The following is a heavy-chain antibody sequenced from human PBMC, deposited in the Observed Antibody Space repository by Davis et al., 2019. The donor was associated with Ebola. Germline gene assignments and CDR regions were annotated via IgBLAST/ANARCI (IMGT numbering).Heavy chain of an antibody. D-gene: IGHD1-26*01. J-gene: IGHJ4*02. V-gene: IGHV3-9*01. CDR1: GFTFDDYA. Sequence: SLKISCAASGFTFDDYAMHWVRQAPGKGLEWVSGISWNSGSIGYADSVKGRFTISRDNAKNSLYLQMNSLRAEDTAVYYCARDLATPKGVQWEVSLNYWGQGTLVTVSS. CDR3: ARDLATPKGVQWEVSLNY. CDR2: ISWNSGSI.